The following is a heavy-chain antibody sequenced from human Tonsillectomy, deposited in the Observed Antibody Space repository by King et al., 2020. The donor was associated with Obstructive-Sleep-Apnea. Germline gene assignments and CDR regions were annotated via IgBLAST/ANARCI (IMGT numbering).Heavy chain of an antibody. CDR2: INHSGST. CDR3: ARKAGRITMIVVVIKRCWFDP. CDR1: GGSFSGYY. Sequence: VQLQQWGAGLLKPSETLSLTCAVYGGSFSGYYWSWIRQPPGKGLEWIGEINHSGSTNYNPSLKSRVTISVDTSKNQFSLKLSSVTAADTAVYYCARKAGRITMIVVVIKRCWFDPWGQGTLVTVSS. D-gene: IGHD3-22*01. J-gene: IGHJ5*02. V-gene: IGHV4-34*01.